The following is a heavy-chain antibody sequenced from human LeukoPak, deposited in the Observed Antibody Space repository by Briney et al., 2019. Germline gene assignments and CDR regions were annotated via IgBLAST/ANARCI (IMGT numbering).Heavy chain of an antibody. Sequence: PGGSLRLSCAASGFTFSSYAMSWVRQAPGKGLEWVSAIRGTGGSTYYADSVKGRFTISRDNSKNTLYLQMNSLRAEDTAVYYCAKKGSWFGELGHDYFDYWGQGTLVTVSS. D-gene: IGHD3-10*01. CDR3: AKKGSWFGELGHDYFDY. V-gene: IGHV3-23*01. CDR1: GFTFSSYA. CDR2: IRGTGGST. J-gene: IGHJ4*02.